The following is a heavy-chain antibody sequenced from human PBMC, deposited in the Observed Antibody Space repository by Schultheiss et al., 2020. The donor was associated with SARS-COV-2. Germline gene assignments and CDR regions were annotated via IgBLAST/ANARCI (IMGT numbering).Heavy chain of an antibody. CDR1: GGSFSGYY. CDR3: ARVGYYYDSSGAYNWFDP. V-gene: IGHV4-34*01. Sequence: SQTLSLTCAVYGGSFSGYYWSWIRQPPGKGLEWIGEFNHSGSTNYNPSLKSRVTISVDTSRNQFSLKLTSVTAADTAVYYCARVGYYYDSSGAYNWFDPWGQGTLVTVSS. D-gene: IGHD3-22*01. CDR2: FNHSGST. J-gene: IGHJ5*02.